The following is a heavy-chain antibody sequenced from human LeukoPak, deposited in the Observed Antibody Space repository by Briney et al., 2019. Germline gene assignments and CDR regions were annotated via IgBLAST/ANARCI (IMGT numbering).Heavy chain of an antibody. V-gene: IGHV3-30-3*01. CDR3: ARDATKQFGRNRLGGYMDV. CDR1: GFTFSSYA. Sequence: PGGSLRLSCAASGFTFSSYAMHWVRQAPGKGLEWVAVISCDGSNKYYADSVKGRFTISRDNSKNTLYLQMNSLRAEDTAVYYCARDATKQFGRNRLGGYMDVWGKGTTVTVSS. CDR2: ISCDGSNK. J-gene: IGHJ6*03. D-gene: IGHD3-16*01.